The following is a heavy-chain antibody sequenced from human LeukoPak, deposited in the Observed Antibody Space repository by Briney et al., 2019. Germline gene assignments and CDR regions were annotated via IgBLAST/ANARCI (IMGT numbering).Heavy chain of an antibody. Sequence: GGSLRLSCAASGFTFSNYAMSWVRQAPGKGQEWVSGISGSGGGTYYADSVKGRFTISRDNSKNTLYLQMNSLRAEDTAVYYCAAHRYSGTYPYYFDYWGQGTLVTVSS. D-gene: IGHD1-26*01. CDR2: ISGSGGGT. CDR3: AAHRYSGTYPYYFDY. V-gene: IGHV3-23*01. J-gene: IGHJ4*02. CDR1: GFTFSNYA.